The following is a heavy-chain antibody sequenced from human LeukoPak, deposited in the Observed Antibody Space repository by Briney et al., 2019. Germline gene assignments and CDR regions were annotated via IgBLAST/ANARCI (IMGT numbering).Heavy chain of an antibody. J-gene: IGHJ4*01. CDR1: GGSISTTNW. V-gene: IGHV4-4*02. CDR3: AREGGPYRPLDY. CDR2: VHLSGRT. Sequence: SEPESLTCGVSGGSISTTNWWTSVRQPPGEGLEWIGEVHLSGRTHNKPSREGRVTMSVDMSENHISLRLTSVTAADTAVYYCAREGGPYRPLDYSG.